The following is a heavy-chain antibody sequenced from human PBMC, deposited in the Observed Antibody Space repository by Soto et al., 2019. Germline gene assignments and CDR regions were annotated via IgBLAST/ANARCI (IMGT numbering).Heavy chain of an antibody. Sequence: PGGSLRLSCAASGFTFSDYYMSWIRQAPGKGPEWVSYISSSSSYTNYADSVKGRFTISRDNAKNSLYLQMNSLRAEDTAVYYCARGASWNPDYFDYWGQGTLVTVSS. J-gene: IGHJ4*02. CDR2: ISSSSSYT. CDR3: ARGASWNPDYFDY. CDR1: GFTFSDYY. D-gene: IGHD1-1*01. V-gene: IGHV3-11*06.